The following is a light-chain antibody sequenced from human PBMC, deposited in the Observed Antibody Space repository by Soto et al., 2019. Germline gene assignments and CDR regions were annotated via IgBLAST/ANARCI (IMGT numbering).Light chain of an antibody. CDR2: GAS. Sequence: EIVLTQSPATLSLSPGERATLSCRASQSLSTYLAWYQQKPGQAPRLLIFGASNRATGIPTWFSGSGSGTDFTLTISSLGPEDFAVYYCQLLSDWPPTFGPGTKVDF. V-gene: IGKV3-11*01. CDR3: QLLSDWPPT. J-gene: IGKJ3*01. CDR1: QSLSTY.